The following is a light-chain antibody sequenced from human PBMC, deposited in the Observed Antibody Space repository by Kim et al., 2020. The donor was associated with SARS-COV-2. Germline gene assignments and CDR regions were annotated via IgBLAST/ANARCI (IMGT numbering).Light chain of an antibody. CDR2: AAS. CDR1: QGMSGY. Sequence: SASVGGRVTITCRTSQGMSGYLAWFQQHPGKAPKLLIYAASTVQGGVPSRFSGSGSGTEFTRTIGSLQPEDLATNYCQQLNSYPPTFGQGTKLEI. CDR3: QQLNSYPPT. V-gene: IGKV1-9*01. J-gene: IGKJ2*01.